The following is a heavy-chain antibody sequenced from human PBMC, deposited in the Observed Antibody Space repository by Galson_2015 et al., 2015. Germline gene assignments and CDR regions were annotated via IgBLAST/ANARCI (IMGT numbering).Heavy chain of an antibody. J-gene: IGHJ4*02. CDR3: ARIRYYYDSSGYLFDY. Sequence: PALVNPTQPLTLACTFSGFSLSTSGLCVRWIRQPPGKALERLALLEWDDDKYYSISLKTRLTISKDTSKNQVVLTMTNMDPVDTAPYYCARIRYYYDSSGYLFDYWGQGTLVTVSS. CDR2: LEWDDDK. CDR1: GFSLSTSGLC. D-gene: IGHD3-22*01. V-gene: IGHV2-70*01.